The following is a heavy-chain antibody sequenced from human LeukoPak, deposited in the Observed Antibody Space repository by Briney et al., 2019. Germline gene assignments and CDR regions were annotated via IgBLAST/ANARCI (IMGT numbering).Heavy chain of an antibody. D-gene: IGHD3/OR15-3a*01. J-gene: IGHJ4*02. V-gene: IGHV4-59*01. CDR2: FYYGGST. CDR3: ARATTPRDWTYYFDY. Sequence: SEALSLTRIVSGGSISSYYWSWIRQPPGKGLWWIGYFYYGGSTDYNPSLQSRVTISVDTSKDQFPLKLSSVTAADTAVYYSARATTPRDWTYYFDYWGQGTLVTVSS. CDR1: GGSISSYY.